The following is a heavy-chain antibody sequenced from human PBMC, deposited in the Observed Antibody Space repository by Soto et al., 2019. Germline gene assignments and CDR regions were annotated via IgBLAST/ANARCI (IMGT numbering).Heavy chain of an antibody. CDR2: INSGGST. CDR1: GFTVSTKY. Sequence: EVQLVESGGGLVQPGGSLRLSCAASGFTVSTKYMSWVRQAPGKGLEWVSVINSGGSTFYAVSVRGRLTISRDNSKNTVNSQMNSLRAEDTGVYYCAKAPWAADYWGQGTLVTVSS. V-gene: IGHV3-66*01. D-gene: IGHD3-16*01. J-gene: IGHJ4*02. CDR3: AKAPWAADY.